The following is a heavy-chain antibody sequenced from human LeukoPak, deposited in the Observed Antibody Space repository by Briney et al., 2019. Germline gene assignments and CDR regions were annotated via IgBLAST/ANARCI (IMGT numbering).Heavy chain of an antibody. CDR1: GFTFSSYS. J-gene: IGHJ4*02. V-gene: IGHV3-23*01. Sequence: SGGSLRLSCAASGFTFSSYSMNWVRQAPGKGLEWVSAISGSGGSTYYADSVKGRFTISRDNSKNTLHLQMNSLRVEDTGVYYCAKDKGWLRFFDYWGQGTLVTVSS. D-gene: IGHD5-12*01. CDR3: AKDKGWLRFFDY. CDR2: ISGSGGST.